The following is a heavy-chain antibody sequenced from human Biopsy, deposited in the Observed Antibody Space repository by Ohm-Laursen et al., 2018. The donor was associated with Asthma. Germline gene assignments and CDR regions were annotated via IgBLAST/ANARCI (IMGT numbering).Heavy chain of an antibody. CDR3: ASGPEWYGLDV. J-gene: IGHJ6*02. Sequence: SETLSLTCGVYRGSLRVYVWSWIRQPPGKGLEWIGESNQGGSPTFNPSLKSRVTISRDTSKNQLSLKLRSVTAADTAVYCCASGPEWYGLDVWGQGTTVTVSS. V-gene: IGHV4-34*01. D-gene: IGHD3-3*01. CDR2: SNQGGSP. CDR1: RGSLRVYV.